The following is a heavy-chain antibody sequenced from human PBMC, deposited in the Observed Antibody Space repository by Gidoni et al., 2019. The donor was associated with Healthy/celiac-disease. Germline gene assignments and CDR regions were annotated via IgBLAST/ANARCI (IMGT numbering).Heavy chain of an antibody. Sequence: QVQLVQSGAEVKKPGSSVKVSCKASGGTFSSYAISWVRQAPGQGLEWMGRIIPIFGKANYAQKFQGRVTITADKSTSTAYMELSSLRSEDTAVYYCARDSSLGEVTMVRGVSDYWGQGTLVTVSS. CDR1: GGTFSSYA. CDR2: IIPIFGKA. V-gene: IGHV1-69*04. CDR3: ARDSSLGEVTMVRGVSDY. J-gene: IGHJ4*02. D-gene: IGHD3-10*01.